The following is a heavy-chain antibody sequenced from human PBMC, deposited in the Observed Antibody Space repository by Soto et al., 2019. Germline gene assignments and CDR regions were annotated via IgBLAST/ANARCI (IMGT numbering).Heavy chain of an antibody. CDR3: AMVDNYVTPTPQDV. J-gene: IGHJ6*02. D-gene: IGHD3-16*01. V-gene: IGHV1-8*01. Sequence: ASVKVSCKASGYTFTSYDINWVRQATGQGLEWMGWMNPNSGNTGYAQKFQGRVTMTTNTSISTAYMELRSLRSDDTAVYYCAMVDNYVTPTPQDVWGQGTTVTVSS. CDR1: GYTFTSYD. CDR2: MNPNSGNT.